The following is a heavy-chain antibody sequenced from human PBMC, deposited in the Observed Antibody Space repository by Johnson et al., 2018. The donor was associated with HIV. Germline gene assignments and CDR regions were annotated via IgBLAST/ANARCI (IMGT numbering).Heavy chain of an antibody. CDR3: AREGTFYYDSSGYDNAFDI. CDR2: INSDGSST. V-gene: IGHV3-74*01. J-gene: IGHJ3*02. D-gene: IGHD3-22*01. Sequence: VQLVESGGGLVQPGGSLRLSCAASGFTFSNYAMHWVRQAPGKGLEWVSRINSDGSSTNYADSVKGRFTISRDNAENTLYLQMNSLRAEDTAVYYCAREGTFYYDSSGYDNAFDIWGRGTMVTVSS. CDR1: GFTFSNYA.